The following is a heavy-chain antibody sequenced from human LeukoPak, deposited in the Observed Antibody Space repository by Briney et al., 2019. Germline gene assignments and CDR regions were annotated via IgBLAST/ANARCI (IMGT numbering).Heavy chain of an antibody. V-gene: IGHV1-69*04. J-gene: IGHJ4*02. D-gene: IGHD3-3*01. CDR2: IIPILGIA. CDR1: GGTFSSYA. CDR3: AREGHFTIFGVVTASSVGLEALDY. Sequence: SVKVSCKASGGTFSSYAISWVRQAPGQGLEWMGRIIPILGIANYAQKFQGRVTITADKSTSTAYMELSSLRSEDTAVYYCAREGHFTIFGVVTASSVGLEALDYWGQGTLVTVSS.